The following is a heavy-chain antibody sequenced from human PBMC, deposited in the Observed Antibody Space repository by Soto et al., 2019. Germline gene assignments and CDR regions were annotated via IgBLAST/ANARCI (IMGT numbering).Heavy chain of an antibody. D-gene: IGHD2-15*01. V-gene: IGHV3-33*01. CDR3: AREGSAQRGCSGPFDY. CDR1: GFTFSSYG. J-gene: IGHJ4*02. CDR2: IWYDGSNK. Sequence: QVQLVESGGGVVQPGRSLRLSCAASGFTFSSYGMHWVRQAPGKGLEWVAVIWYDGSNKYYADSVKGRFTISRDNSKNTLYLQMNSLRAEDTAVCYCAREGSAQRGCSGPFDYWGQGTLVTVSS.